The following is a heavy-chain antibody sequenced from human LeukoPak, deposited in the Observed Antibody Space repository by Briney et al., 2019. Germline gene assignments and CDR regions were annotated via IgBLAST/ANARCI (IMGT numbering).Heavy chain of an antibody. CDR1: GGSIRSYY. CDR2: IYYSGYT. CDR3: ARDQSIAAAGHFDY. V-gene: IGHV4-59*01. D-gene: IGHD6-13*01. J-gene: IGHJ4*02. Sequence: SETLSLTCTVSGGSIRSYYWSWIRQPPGKGLEWIGDIYYSGYTNYNPSLKSRVTISVDTSKNQFSLKLSSVTAADTAVYYCARDQSIAAAGHFDYWGQGTLVTVSS.